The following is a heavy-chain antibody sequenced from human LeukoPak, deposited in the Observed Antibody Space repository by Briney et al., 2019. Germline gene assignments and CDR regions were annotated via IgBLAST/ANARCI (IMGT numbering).Heavy chain of an antibody. CDR3: ARLPYSGRYAFDY. D-gene: IGHD1-26*01. CDR2: INHSGST. CDR1: GGSFSGDY. V-gene: IGHV4-34*01. Sequence: SETLSVTCAVYGGSFSGDYWSWIRQPPGKGLEWIGEINHSGSTNYNPSLKSRVTISVDTSKNQFSLKLSSVTAADTAVYYCARLPYSGRYAFDYRGQGTLVTVSS. J-gene: IGHJ4*02.